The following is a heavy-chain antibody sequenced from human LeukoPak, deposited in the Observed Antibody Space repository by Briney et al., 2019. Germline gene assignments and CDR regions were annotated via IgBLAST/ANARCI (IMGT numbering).Heavy chain of an antibody. CDR3: AKAVKAYDAFDI. J-gene: IGHJ3*02. CDR2: IGGSGGYT. CDR1: GFTFSSYA. V-gene: IGHV3-23*01. Sequence: PGGSLRLSCAASGFTFSSYAMTWVRQAPGKGLEWVSIIGGSGGYTYYADSVKGRFTISRDNSKNTLYLRMNSLRAEDTAIYYCAKAVKAYDAFDIWGQGTLVTVSS. D-gene: IGHD3-16*01.